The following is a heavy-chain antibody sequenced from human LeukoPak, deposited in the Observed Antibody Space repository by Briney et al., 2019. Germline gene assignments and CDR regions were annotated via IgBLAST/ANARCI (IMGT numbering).Heavy chain of an antibody. D-gene: IGHD3-10*01. Sequence: PGRSLRLSCAASGFTFSSYGIHWVRQAQGKGLEWVSVIYSDGSTYYADSVKGRFTISRDSSKNTLHLQVNSLRAEDTAVYYCALTMVHLGRLDYYFHYWGRGTLVTVSS. CDR3: ALTMVHLGRLDYYFHY. J-gene: IGHJ4*02. V-gene: IGHV3-NL1*01. CDR1: GFTFSSYG. CDR2: IYSDGST.